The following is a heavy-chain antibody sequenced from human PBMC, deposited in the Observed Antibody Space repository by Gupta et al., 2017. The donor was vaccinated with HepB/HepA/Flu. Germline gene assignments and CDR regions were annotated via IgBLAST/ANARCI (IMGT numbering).Heavy chain of an antibody. J-gene: IGHJ4*02. Sequence: QVQLKQWGAGLFKPSETLSLTCAVYGGSFSGYYLSCIRQPPGKGLEWIGEINHSGSTNYNPSLKSRVTISVDTSKTQFSLKLSSVTAADTAVYYCARGPHSHSGSYSFDYWGQGTLVTVSS. D-gene: IGHD1-26*01. CDR1: GGSFSGYY. V-gene: IGHV4-34*01. CDR3: ARGPHSHSGSYSFDY. CDR2: INHSGST.